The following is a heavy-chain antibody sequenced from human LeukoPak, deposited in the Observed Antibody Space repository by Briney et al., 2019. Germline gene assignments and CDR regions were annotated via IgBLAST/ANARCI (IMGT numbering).Heavy chain of an antibody. CDR2: ISGSGGST. J-gene: IGHJ4*02. CDR3: ASVPPTYYYGSGSYYSDY. V-gene: IGHV3-23*01. Sequence: PGGSLRLSCAASGFTFSSYAMSWFRQAPGKGLEWVSAISGSGGSTYYADSVKGRFTISRDNAKNSLYLQMNSLRAEDTAVYYCASVPPTYYYGSGSYYSDYWGQGTLVTVSS. D-gene: IGHD3-10*01. CDR1: GFTFSSYA.